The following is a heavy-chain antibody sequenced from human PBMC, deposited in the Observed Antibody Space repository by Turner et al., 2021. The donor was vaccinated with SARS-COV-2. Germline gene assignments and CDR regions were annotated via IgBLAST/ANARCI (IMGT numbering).Heavy chain of an antibody. Sequence: QVQLVQSGAEVKKPGASVKVSCKASGYTFTGYYMYWVRQAPGQGREWMGWINPNSGGTNCAHKFQGRVTMTRDTSISTAYMELSRLRSDDTAVYYCARLSSLSYYFDYWGQGTLVTVSS. D-gene: IGHD6-6*01. CDR1: GYTFTGYY. V-gene: IGHV1-2*07. CDR3: ARLSSLSYYFDY. CDR2: INPNSGGT. J-gene: IGHJ4*02.